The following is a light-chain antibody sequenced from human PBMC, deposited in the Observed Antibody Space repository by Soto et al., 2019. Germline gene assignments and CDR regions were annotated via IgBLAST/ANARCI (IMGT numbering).Light chain of an antibody. CDR3: HQYNDWPPLT. CDR1: QNINSD. Sequence: EIVMTQSPATLSVSPGERVTLSCRASQNINSDLAWYQHKPGQAPRLLISDASTRATGIPARFSGSGSGTEFTLTITSLQSEDFAVYYCHQYNDWPPLTFGGGTKVDNK. V-gene: IGKV3-15*01. CDR2: DAS. J-gene: IGKJ4*01.